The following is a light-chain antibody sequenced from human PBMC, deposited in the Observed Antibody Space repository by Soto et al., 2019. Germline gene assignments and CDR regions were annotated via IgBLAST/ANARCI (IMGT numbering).Light chain of an antibody. Sequence: QSVLTQPPSASGTPGQRVTISCSGSSSNIGSNTVNWYQQLPGTAPKLLIYSNNQRPSGVPDRFSGSRSGTSASLAISGLQSEDDGDYYCEAWDDSLNGRGVFGGGTKLTVL. CDR2: SNN. J-gene: IGLJ3*02. V-gene: IGLV1-44*01. CDR3: EAWDDSLNGRGV. CDR1: SSNIGSNT.